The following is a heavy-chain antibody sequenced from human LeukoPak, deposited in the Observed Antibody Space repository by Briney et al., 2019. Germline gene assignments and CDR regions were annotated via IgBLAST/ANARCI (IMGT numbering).Heavy chain of an antibody. J-gene: IGHJ5*02. Sequence: PGGSLRLSCAASGFTFSSYSMNWVRQAPGKGLEWVSSISCSSSYIYYADSVKGRFTISRDNAKNSLYLQMNSLRAEDTAVYYCAIDGRYCTNGVCFGGFDPWGQGTLVTVSS. D-gene: IGHD2-8*01. CDR3: AIDGRYCTNGVCFGGFDP. CDR2: ISCSSSYI. CDR1: GFTFSSYS. V-gene: IGHV3-21*01.